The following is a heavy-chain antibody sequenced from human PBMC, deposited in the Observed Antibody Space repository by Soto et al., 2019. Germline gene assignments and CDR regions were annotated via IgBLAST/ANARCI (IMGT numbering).Heavy chain of an antibody. CDR3: ARKVDIVVVVAATPRVHWFDP. V-gene: IGHV4-34*01. D-gene: IGHD2-15*01. CDR2: INHSGST. J-gene: IGHJ5*02. Sequence: PSETLSLTCAVYGGSFSGYYWSWIRQPPGEGLEWIGEINHSGSTNYNPSLKSRVTISVDTSKNQFSLKLSSVTAADTAVYYCARKVDIVVVVAATPRVHWFDPWVQGTLVTVSS. CDR1: GGSFSGYY.